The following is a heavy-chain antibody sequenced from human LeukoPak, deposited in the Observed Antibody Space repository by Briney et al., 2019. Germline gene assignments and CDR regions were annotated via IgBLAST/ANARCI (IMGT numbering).Heavy chain of an antibody. J-gene: IGHJ4*02. V-gene: IGHV1-46*01. CDR1: GYTFTSYY. Sequence: ASVKVSCKASGYTFTSYYIHWVRQAPGQGLEWMGVINPSIDTTIYAQKFQGRVTLTRDTSTSTVYMELSSLRSEDRAVYYCARDPVYSGGYPTSLEYWGQGTLVTVSS. CDR2: INPSIDTT. D-gene: IGHD1-26*01. CDR3: ARDPVYSGGYPTSLEY.